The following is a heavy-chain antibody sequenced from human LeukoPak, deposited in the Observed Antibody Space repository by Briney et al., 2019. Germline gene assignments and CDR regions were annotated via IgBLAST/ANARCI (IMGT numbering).Heavy chain of an antibody. J-gene: IGHJ6*02. Sequence: EASVKVSFKASGYTFTSYGISWVRQAPGQGLEWMGWISAYNGNTNYAQKLQGRVTMTTDTSTSTAYMELRSLRSDDTAVYYCARDGTTYYYYYGMDVWGQGTTVTVSS. V-gene: IGHV1-18*01. D-gene: IGHD1/OR15-1a*01. CDR1: GYTFTSYG. CDR2: ISAYNGNT. CDR3: ARDGTTYYYYYGMDV.